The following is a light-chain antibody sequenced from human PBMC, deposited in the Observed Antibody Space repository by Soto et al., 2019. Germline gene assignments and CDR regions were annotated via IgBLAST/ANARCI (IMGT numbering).Light chain of an antibody. Sequence: EIVLTQSPATLSLSPGERATLSCRASQSVSSYLAWYQQKPGQAPRLLIYSASSRATGIPDRFSGSGSGTDFTLTISSLQAEDVAVYYCLQYIDRPRTFGQGTKVDIK. V-gene: IGKV3-11*01. CDR3: LQYIDRPRT. CDR2: SAS. CDR1: QSVSSY. J-gene: IGKJ1*01.